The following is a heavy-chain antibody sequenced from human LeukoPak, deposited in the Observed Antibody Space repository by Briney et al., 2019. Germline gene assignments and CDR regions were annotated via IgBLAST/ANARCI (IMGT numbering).Heavy chain of an antibody. V-gene: IGHV4-59*01. D-gene: IGHD6-13*01. CDR3: ARAPGIAAAGTHFDF. CDR2: IYYSGST. Sequence: SETLSLTCTVSGGSITNYYWSWIRQPPGKGLEWIGNIYYSGSTNYNPSLKSRVTISVDTSKNQFSLKLSSVTAGDTAVYYCARAPGIAAAGTHFDFWGQGTLVTVSS. J-gene: IGHJ4*02. CDR1: GGSITNYY.